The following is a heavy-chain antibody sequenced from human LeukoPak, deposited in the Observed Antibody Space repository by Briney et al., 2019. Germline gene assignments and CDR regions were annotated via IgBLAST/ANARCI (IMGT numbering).Heavy chain of an antibody. CDR3: ARPRGSSWEIPKAFDI. D-gene: IGHD1-26*01. V-gene: IGHV3-20*04. Sequence: GGSLRLSCAASGFTFSRYWMHWVRQAPGTGLEWVSAIRWNGGSTGYADSVKGRFTISRDNAKKSLYLHMNSLRAEDTALYYCARPRGSSWEIPKAFDIWGQGTVVTVSS. J-gene: IGHJ3*02. CDR1: GFTFSRYW. CDR2: IRWNGGST.